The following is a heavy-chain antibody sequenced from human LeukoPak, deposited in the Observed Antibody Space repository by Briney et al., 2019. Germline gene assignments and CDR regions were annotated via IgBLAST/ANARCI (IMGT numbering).Heavy chain of an antibody. V-gene: IGHV4-59*12. CDR1: GGSITNYY. CDR3: ASGGRYRYCSGGSCYSN. Sequence: SETLSLTCTVSGGSITNYYWSWIRQPPGKGLEWIGYIHYSGSTKYKSSLKSRVTISVDTSKNQFSLKLNSVTAADTAVYYCASGGRYRYCSGGSCYSNWGQGTLVTVSS. CDR2: IHYSGST. D-gene: IGHD2-15*01. J-gene: IGHJ4*02.